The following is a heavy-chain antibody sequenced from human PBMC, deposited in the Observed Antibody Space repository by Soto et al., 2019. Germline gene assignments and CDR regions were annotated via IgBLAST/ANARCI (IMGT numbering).Heavy chain of an antibody. Sequence: ASETLSLTCTVSGAALSSGGYFYTWVRQPPGKGLEWLGYIYYSGGTNYNPSLKSRVTISLDKSKSKFSLRLISVNAADKAVYYCTREQSDDNYLDHWGQRKMVTV. CDR1: GAALSSGGYF. V-gene: IGHV4-61*08. CDR3: TREQSDDNYLDH. J-gene: IGHJ5*02. CDR2: IYYSGGT. D-gene: IGHD6-19*01.